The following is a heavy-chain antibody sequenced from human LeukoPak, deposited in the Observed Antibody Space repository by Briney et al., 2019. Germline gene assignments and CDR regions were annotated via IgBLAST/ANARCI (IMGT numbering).Heavy chain of an antibody. CDR1: GGSFSGYY. Sequence: PSETLYLTCAVYGGSFSGYYWSWIRQPPGKGLEWIGEINHSGSTNYNPSLKSRVTISVDTTKNQFSLKLSSVTAADTAVYYCARGVRYSSGWYALFYFDYWGQGTLVTVSS. D-gene: IGHD6-19*01. CDR2: INHSGST. J-gene: IGHJ4*02. V-gene: IGHV4-34*01. CDR3: ARGVRYSSGWYALFYFDY.